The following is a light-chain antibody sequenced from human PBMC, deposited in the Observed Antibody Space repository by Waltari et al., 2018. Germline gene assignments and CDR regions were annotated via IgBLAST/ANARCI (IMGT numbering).Light chain of an antibody. CDR3: QQSHSFPFT. Sequence: DIQLTQSPSSLSASVGAGVTITCQTSQSISNYLNWYQQKPGKAPNLLIYTASTLQSGVPSRFSGSGSGTDFTLTINNLQPEDFATYYCQQSHSFPFTFGQGTRVEI. V-gene: IGKV1-39*01. J-gene: IGKJ5*01. CDR1: QSISNY. CDR2: TAS.